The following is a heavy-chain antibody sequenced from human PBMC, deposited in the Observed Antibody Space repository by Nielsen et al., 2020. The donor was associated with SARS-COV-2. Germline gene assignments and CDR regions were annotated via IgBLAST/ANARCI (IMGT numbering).Heavy chain of an antibody. CDR1: GFTFNIYA. J-gene: IGHJ5*02. D-gene: IGHD3-10*01. CDR3: ARVLLWFGAPFDP. Sequence: GESLKISCAASGFTFNIYAMAWVRRAPGRGLEWVSGTSASGASTYYADSVKGRFSISRDNSRNTLYLQMNSLRAEDTAVYYCARVLLWFGAPFDPWGQGTLVTVSS. V-gene: IGHV3-23*01. CDR2: TSASGAST.